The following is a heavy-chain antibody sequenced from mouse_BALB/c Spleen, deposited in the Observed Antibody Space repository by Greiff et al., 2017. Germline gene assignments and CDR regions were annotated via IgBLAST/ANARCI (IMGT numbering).Heavy chain of an antibody. Sequence: EVQVVESGGGLVQPGGSRKLSCAASGFTFSSFGMHWVRQAPEKGLEWVAYISSGSSTIYYADTVKGRFTISRDNPKNTLFLQMTSLRSEDTAMYYCASLITTVVATNYAMDYWGQGTSVTVSS. CDR3: ASLITTVVATNYAMDY. CDR2: ISSGSSTI. CDR1: GFTFSSFG. D-gene: IGHD1-1*01. J-gene: IGHJ4*01. V-gene: IGHV5-17*02.